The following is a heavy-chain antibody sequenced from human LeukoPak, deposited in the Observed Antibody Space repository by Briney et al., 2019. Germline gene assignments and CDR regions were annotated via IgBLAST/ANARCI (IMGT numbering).Heavy chain of an antibody. V-gene: IGHV1-18*01. J-gene: IGHJ6*02. D-gene: IGHD3-9*01. Sequence: GASVKVSGKASGYTFTSYGISWVRQAPGQGPQWMGWISAYNSNSNYAQKLQGRVTMTTDTSTSTAYMELRSLRSDDTAVYYCARVLRRDILTGYYPRYYYYGMDVWGQGTTVTVSS. CDR3: ARVLRRDILTGYYPRYYYYGMDV. CDR2: ISAYNSNS. CDR1: GYTFTSYG.